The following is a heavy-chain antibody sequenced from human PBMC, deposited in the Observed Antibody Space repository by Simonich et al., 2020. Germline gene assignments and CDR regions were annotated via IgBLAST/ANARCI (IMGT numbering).Heavy chain of an antibody. D-gene: IGHD7-27*01. J-gene: IGHJ6*03. V-gene: IGHV1-2*02. CDR3: ARGALTGDYYYMDV. Sequence: QVQLVQSGAEVKKPGASVKVSCKASGYTFTGYYMHWVRQAPGQGLEGRGWIDPNGGGTNNAQKFQGSVTRTRDTSISTADMELSRLRSDDTAVYYCARGALTGDYYYMDVWGKGTTVTVSS. CDR1: GYTFTGYY. CDR2: IDPNGGGT.